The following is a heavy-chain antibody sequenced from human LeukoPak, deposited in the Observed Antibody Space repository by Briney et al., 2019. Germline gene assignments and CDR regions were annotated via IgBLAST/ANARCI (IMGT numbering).Heavy chain of an antibody. CDR2: IYYSGST. D-gene: IGHD3-9*01. Sequence: PSETLSLTCTVSGGSISSSSYYWGWIRQPSGKGLEWIGSIYYSGSTYYNPSLKSRVTISVDTSKNQFSLKLSSVTAADTAVYYCARLPTGSNKHLLDYWGQGTLVTVSS. J-gene: IGHJ4*02. V-gene: IGHV4-39*01. CDR3: ARLPTGSNKHLLDY. CDR1: GGSISSSSYY.